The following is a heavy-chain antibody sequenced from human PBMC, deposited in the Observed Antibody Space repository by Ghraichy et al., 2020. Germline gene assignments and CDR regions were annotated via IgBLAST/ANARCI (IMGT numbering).Heavy chain of an antibody. CDR2: ITSSSTYI. V-gene: IGHV3-21*01. CDR1: GFTFSIYN. CDR3: ARDLNYYHSGRYYTTFDF. D-gene: IGHD3-10*01. Sequence: GGSLRLSCAASGFTFSIYNMNWVRQAPGKGLEWVSSITSSSTYIYYADSMKGRFTISRDNAENSLYLQMNSLRAEDTAVYYCARDLNYYHSGRYYTTFDFWGQGTLVTVSS. J-gene: IGHJ4*02.